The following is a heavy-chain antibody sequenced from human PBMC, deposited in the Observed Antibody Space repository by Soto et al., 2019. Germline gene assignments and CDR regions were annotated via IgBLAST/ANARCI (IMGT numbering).Heavy chain of an antibody. CDR3: ARGRYGDY. J-gene: IGHJ4*02. Sequence: QVHLVQSGAEVRKPGASVKVSCKGSGYTFTTYGITWVRQAPGHGLEWMGWISAHNGNTNYAQKLQGRVTVTRDTSTSTAYMELRNLRSDDTAVYYCARGRYGDYWGQGALVTVSS. CDR1: GYTFTTYG. CDR2: ISAHNGNT. D-gene: IGHD1-1*01. V-gene: IGHV1-18*01.